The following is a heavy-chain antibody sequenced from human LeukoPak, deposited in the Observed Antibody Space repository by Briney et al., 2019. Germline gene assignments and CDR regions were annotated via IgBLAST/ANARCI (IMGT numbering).Heavy chain of an antibody. J-gene: IGHJ6*02. CDR2: IYYSGST. CDR3: ARCPTWVRGVRDYGMDV. D-gene: IGHD3-10*01. CDR1: GGSISSYY. Sequence: KPSETLSLTCTASGGSISSYYWSWIRQPPGKGLEWIGYIYYSGSTNYNPSLKSRVTISVDTSKNQFSLKLSSVTAADTAVYYCARCPTWVRGVRDYGMDVWGQGTTVTVSS. V-gene: IGHV4-59*01.